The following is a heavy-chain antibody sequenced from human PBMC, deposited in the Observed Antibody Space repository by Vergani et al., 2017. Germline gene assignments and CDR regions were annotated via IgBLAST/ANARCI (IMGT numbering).Heavy chain of an antibody. CDR3: ARVSYYDSSGQGWFDP. Sequence: GQLVQSGSELKKPGASVKVSCKASGYTFTSYDINWVRQATGQGLEWMGWMNPNSGNTGYAQKFQGRVTMTRNTSISTAYMELSSLRSEDTAVYYCARVSYYDSSGQGWFDPWGQGTLVTVSS. J-gene: IGHJ5*02. CDR1: GYTFTSYD. CDR2: MNPNSGNT. V-gene: IGHV1-8*01. D-gene: IGHD3-22*01.